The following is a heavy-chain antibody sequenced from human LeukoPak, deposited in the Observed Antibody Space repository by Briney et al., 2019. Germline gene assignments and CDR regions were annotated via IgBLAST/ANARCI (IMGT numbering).Heavy chain of an antibody. J-gene: IGHJ4*02. V-gene: IGHV4-59*01. CDR3: ARVYDSSGYYFDY. CDR2: IYYSGST. Sequence: SETLSLTCTVSGGSISSYYWSWIRQPPGKGLEWIGYIYYSGSTNYNPSLKSRVTISVDTSKNQFSLRLSSVTAADTAVYYCARVYDSSGYYFDYWGQGTLVTVSS. CDR1: GGSISSYY. D-gene: IGHD3-22*01.